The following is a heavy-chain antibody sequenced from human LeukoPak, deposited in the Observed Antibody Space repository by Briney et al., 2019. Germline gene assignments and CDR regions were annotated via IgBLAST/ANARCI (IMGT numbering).Heavy chain of an antibody. V-gene: IGHV3-21*01. CDR2: ITSTTTYT. D-gene: IGHD1-26*01. CDR3: ASIVGATDLDY. CDR1: GFIFNTFG. J-gene: IGHJ4*02. Sequence: GGSLRLSCSASGFIFNTFGMNWVRQAPGKGLEWVSSITSTTTYTYYADSVKGRFTISRDNAKNSLYLQMNSLRAEDTAVYYCASIVGATDLDYWGQGTLVTVSS.